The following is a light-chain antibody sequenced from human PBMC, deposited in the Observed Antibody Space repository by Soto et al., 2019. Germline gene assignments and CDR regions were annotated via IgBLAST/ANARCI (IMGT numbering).Light chain of an antibody. CDR3: SSYTSSSTNV. J-gene: IGLJ1*01. CDR2: DVS. CDR1: SSDVGGYNY. V-gene: IGLV2-14*01. Sequence: QSALTQPASVSGSPGQSIAISCTGTSSDVGGYNYFSWYQQHPGKDPKLMVYDVSNRPSGVTKRISGSKSGNTASLTISGLQAEDEADYYCSSYTSSSTNVFGTGTKLTAL.